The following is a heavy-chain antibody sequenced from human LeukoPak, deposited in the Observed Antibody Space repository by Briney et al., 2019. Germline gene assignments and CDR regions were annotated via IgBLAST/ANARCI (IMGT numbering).Heavy chain of an antibody. J-gene: IGHJ4*02. CDR1: GFSLSTNGVR. CDR2: IYWDDDK. D-gene: IGHD2-15*01. V-gene: IGHV2-5*02. Sequence: SGPTLVNPAQTLTLTCTFSGFSLSTNGVRVGWIRQPPGKALEWLALIYWDDDKRYSPSLKSRLTITKDTSRNQVVLTMTNIDPVDTATYYCAHTYGIYYFDYWGQGTLVTVSS. CDR3: AHTYGIYYFDY.